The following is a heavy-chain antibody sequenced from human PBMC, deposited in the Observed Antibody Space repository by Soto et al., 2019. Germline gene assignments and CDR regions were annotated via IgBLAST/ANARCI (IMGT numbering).Heavy chain of an antibody. V-gene: IGHV5-51*01. CDR3: ARSTRSSQYFDY. J-gene: IGHJ4*02. CDR2: IYPGDSET. D-gene: IGHD6-13*01. Sequence: XESLKISCQCSGYTFSNFWIAWVRQLPGKGLEYMGIIYPGDSETRYSPSFHGKVTISADRSIGTAYLQWSSLEASDSAFYFCARSTRSSQYFDYWGQGALVTVSS. CDR1: GYTFSNFW.